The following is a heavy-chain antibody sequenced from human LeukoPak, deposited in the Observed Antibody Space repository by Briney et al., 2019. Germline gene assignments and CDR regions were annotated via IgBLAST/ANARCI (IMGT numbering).Heavy chain of an antibody. CDR2: ISNSGGST. Sequence: GGSLRLSCAASGFTLRNYGMSWFRQAPGKGLEGVSIISNSGGSTYYADSGKGRFTLSRDNYNTTLYLQMTSLRAEDPAVYFCANVRFDSSGYYYTYYYYGMDVWGQGTTVTVSS. CDR1: GFTLRNYG. D-gene: IGHD3-22*01. V-gene: IGHV3-23*01. CDR3: ANVRFDSSGYYYTYYYYGMDV. J-gene: IGHJ6*02.